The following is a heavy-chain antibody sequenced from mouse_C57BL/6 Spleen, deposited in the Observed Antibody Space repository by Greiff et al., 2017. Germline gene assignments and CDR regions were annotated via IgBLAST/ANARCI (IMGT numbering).Heavy chain of an antibody. D-gene: IGHD1-1*01. J-gene: IGHJ3*01. CDR1: GYTFTSYW. CDR2: IYPGSGST. V-gene: IGHV1-55*01. Sequence: QLQQPGAELVKPGASVKMSCKASGYTFTSYWITWVKQRPGQGLEWIGDIYPGSGSTNYNEKFKSKATLTVDTSSSTAYMQLSSLTSEDSAVYYCASSITTVVATPFAYWGQGTLVTVSA. CDR3: ASSITTVVATPFAY.